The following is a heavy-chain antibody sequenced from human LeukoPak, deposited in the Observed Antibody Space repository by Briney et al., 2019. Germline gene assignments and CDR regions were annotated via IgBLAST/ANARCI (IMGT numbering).Heavy chain of an antibody. Sequence: SETLSLTCTVSGYSISSGYYWGWTRQPPGKGLEWIGSIYHSGSTYYNPSLKSRVTISVDTSKNQFSLKLSSVTAADTAVYYCARVLTTTGDYYYGMDVWGQGTTVTVSS. CDR3: ARVLTTTGDYYYGMDV. V-gene: IGHV4-38-2*02. CDR1: GYSISSGYY. J-gene: IGHJ6*02. D-gene: IGHD4-17*01. CDR2: IYHSGST.